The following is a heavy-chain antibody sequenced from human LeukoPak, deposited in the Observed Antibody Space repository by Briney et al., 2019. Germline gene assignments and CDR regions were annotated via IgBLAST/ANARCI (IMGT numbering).Heavy chain of an antibody. V-gene: IGHV1-69*13. Sequence: GASVKVSCKASGGTFSSYAISWVRQAPGQGLEWMGGIVPIFGTANYAQKFQGRVTITADESTSTAYMELSSLRSEDTAVYYCASGSITGTTNWFDPWGQGTLVTVSS. D-gene: IGHD1-7*01. J-gene: IGHJ5*02. CDR2: IVPIFGTA. CDR1: GGTFSSYA. CDR3: ASGSITGTTNWFDP.